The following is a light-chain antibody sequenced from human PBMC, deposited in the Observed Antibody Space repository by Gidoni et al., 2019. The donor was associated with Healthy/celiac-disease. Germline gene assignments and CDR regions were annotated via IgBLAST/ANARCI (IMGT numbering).Light chain of an antibody. Sequence: QAGRTQPPSVPKGLRQPATLTCTGNSNNVGNQGAAWLQQHQGHPPKLLSYRNNNRPSGISERLSASRSGNTASLTITGLQPEDEADYYCSAWDSSLSAVVFGGGTKLTVL. CDR1: SNNVGNQG. J-gene: IGLJ2*01. CDR3: SAWDSSLSAVV. V-gene: IGLV10-54*01. CDR2: RNN.